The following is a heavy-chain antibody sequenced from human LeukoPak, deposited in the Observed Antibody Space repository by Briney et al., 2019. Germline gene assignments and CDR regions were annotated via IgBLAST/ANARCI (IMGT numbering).Heavy chain of an antibody. CDR1: GFTFSTDW. V-gene: IGHV3-23*01. Sequence: GGSLRLSCGASGFTFSTDWMSWVHQAPWKGLEWVSGISGSGSNTYYADSVKGRFTISRDNSKNTLYLQINSLRAEDTAVYYCAKAGSIRFDYWGQGTLVTVSS. D-gene: IGHD1-26*01. J-gene: IGHJ4*02. CDR2: ISGSGSNT. CDR3: AKAGSIRFDY.